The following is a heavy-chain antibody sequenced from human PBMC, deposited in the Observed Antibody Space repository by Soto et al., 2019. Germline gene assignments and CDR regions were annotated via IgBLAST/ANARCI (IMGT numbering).Heavy chain of an antibody. V-gene: IGHV4-59*01. D-gene: IGHD2-15*01. J-gene: IGHJ4*02. CDR2: IYYSGSA. CDR1: GGSISNYY. Sequence: PSETLSLTCTVSGGSISNYYWSWIRQPPGKGLEWIGYIYYSGSANYNPSLKSRVTISVDTSKNQFSLKLSSVTAVDTAVYYCARAGAATLSDYWGQGTLVTVSS. CDR3: ARAGAATLSDY.